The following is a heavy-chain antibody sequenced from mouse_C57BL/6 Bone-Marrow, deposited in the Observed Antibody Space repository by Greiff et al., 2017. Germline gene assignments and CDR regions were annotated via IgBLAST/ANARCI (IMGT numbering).Heavy chain of an antibody. Sequence: EVQLVESGGGLVQPGGSMKLSCVASGFTFSNYWMNWVRQSPEKGLEWVAQIRLKSDNYATHYAESVKGRFTISRDDSKSSVYLQINNLRAEDTGIYYCSADGWFAYWGQGTLVTVSA. J-gene: IGHJ3*01. CDR2: IRLKSDNYAT. CDR3: SADGWFAY. CDR1: GFTFSNYW. V-gene: IGHV6-3*01. D-gene: IGHD2-3*01.